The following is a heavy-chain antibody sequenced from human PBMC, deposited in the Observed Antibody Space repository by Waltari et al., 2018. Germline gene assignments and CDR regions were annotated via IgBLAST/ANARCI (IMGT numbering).Heavy chain of an antibody. Sequence: EVQLLESGGGLVQPGGYLRLSCAASGFNFSSYAMSWVRQAQGKGLEWVSAVSGMGGSTYYAKPVKGRFTISRDNAKNTLYLQMNSLRAEVTAVYYCAKGVSSIAAPTSYLDYWGQGTLVTVSS. D-gene: IGHD6-6*01. CDR2: VSGMGGST. J-gene: IGHJ4*02. CDR3: AKGVSSIAAPTSYLDY. V-gene: IGHV3-23*01. CDR1: GFNFSSYA.